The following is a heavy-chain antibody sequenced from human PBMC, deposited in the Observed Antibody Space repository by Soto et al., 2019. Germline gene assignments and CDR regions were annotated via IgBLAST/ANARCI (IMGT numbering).Heavy chain of an antibody. Sequence: GGSLRLSCAASGFTFSSYSMSWVSQAPGKGLEWVSAISGSGGSTYYADSVKGRFTISRDNSKNTLYLQMNSLRAEDTAVYYCANTRGTSRSYYFDYWGQGTLVTVSS. V-gene: IGHV3-23*01. CDR1: GFTFSSYS. CDR3: ANTRGTSRSYYFDY. CDR2: ISGSGGST. D-gene: IGHD2-2*01. J-gene: IGHJ4*02.